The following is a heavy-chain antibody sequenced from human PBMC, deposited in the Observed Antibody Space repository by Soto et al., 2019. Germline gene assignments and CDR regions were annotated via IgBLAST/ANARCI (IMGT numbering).Heavy chain of an antibody. D-gene: IGHD1-26*01. CDR1: GFTFSGSA. V-gene: IGHV3-73*02. Sequence: EVQLVESGGGLVQPGGSLKLSCEASGFTFSGSAMHWVRQASGRGLEWVGRIRSKANSYATAYAASVKGRFTVSRDDSKNTAYLQMNSLNTEDTAVYYCTRHTEWEPHTTSNSGIQLHGPFDYWGQGTLVPVSS. CDR2: IRSKANSYAT. CDR3: TRHTEWEPHTTSNSGIQLHGPFDY. J-gene: IGHJ4*02.